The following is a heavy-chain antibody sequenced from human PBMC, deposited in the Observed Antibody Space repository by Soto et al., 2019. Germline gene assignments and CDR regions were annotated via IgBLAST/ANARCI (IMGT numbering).Heavy chain of an antibody. D-gene: IGHD3-9*01. CDR1: GFILSSYW. CDR3: TRDANYRFLTDYYDAFDI. Sequence: PGGSLRLSCAASGFILSSYWMIWVRQAPGKGLEWVANIKGDGSVKYYVDSVKGRFTISRDNAKKSLFLQMDSLTAEDTAVYYCTRDANYRFLTDYYDAFDIWGQGTMVTVSS. J-gene: IGHJ3*02. CDR2: IKGDGSVK. V-gene: IGHV3-7*03.